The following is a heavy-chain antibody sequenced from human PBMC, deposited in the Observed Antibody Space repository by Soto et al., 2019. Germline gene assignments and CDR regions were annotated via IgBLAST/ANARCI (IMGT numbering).Heavy chain of an antibody. V-gene: IGHV1-69*13. CDR3: ARVPELELPRLYFDY. Sequence: GASVKVSCKASGGTFSSYAISWVRQAPGQGLEWMGGIIPIFGTANYAQKFQGRVTITADESTSTAYMELSSLRSEDTAVYYCARVPELELPRLYFDYWGQGTLVT. D-gene: IGHD1-7*01. CDR1: GGTFSSYA. J-gene: IGHJ4*02. CDR2: IIPIFGTA.